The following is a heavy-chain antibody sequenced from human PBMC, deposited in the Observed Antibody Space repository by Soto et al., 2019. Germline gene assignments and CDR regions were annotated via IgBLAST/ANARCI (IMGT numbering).Heavy chain of an antibody. CDR1: GFTFSSYG. D-gene: IGHD5-18*01. J-gene: IGHJ4*02. CDR2: ISYDGSNK. V-gene: IGHV3-30*18. Sequence: PGGSLRLSCAASGFTFSSYGMHWVRQAPGKGLEWVAVISYDGSNKYYVDSVKGRFTISRDNSKNTLYLQMNSLRAEDTAVYYCAKDQGGYSYGFDYWGQGTLVTVSS. CDR3: AKDQGGYSYGFDY.